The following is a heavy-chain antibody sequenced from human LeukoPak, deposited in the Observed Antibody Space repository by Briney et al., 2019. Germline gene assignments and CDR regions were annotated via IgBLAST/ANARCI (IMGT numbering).Heavy chain of an antibody. J-gene: IGHJ5*02. CDR3: ARDRRYYYDSMAVYNWFDP. CDR2: MSYDGSLT. D-gene: IGHD3-22*01. CDR1: GFTFSIYG. Sequence: GGSLRLSCAASGFTFSIYGMFWVRQAPGKGLEWVAYMSYDGSLTNYADSVRSRFIISRDNSKNTLYLQMNSLRAEDTAVYYCARDRRYYYDSMAVYNWFDPWGQGTLVTVSS. V-gene: IGHV3-30*03.